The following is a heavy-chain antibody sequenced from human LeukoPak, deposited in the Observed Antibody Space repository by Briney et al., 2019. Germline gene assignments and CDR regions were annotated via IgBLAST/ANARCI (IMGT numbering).Heavy chain of an antibody. CDR1: GFTFSSYG. D-gene: IGHD1-26*01. J-gene: IGHJ4*02. CDR3: AKVMEKWELLAPLGY. V-gene: IGHV3-30*18. CDR2: ISYDGSNK. Sequence: GGSLRLSCAASGFTFSSYGMHWVREAPGKGLEWVAVISYDGSNKYYADSVKGRFTISRDNSKNTLYLQMNSLRAEDTAVYYCAKVMEKWELLAPLGYWGQGTLVTVSS.